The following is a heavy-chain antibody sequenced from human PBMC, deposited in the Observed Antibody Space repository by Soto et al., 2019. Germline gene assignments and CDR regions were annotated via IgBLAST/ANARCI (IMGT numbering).Heavy chain of an antibody. CDR3: ARHVPSQYTAMVQFAP. D-gene: IGHD5-18*01. V-gene: IGHV5-10-1*01. CDR1: GYSFTKYW. J-gene: IGHJ5*02. Sequence: GESLKISCKGSGYSFTKYWISWVRQMPGKGLEWMGRIDPSDSYTNYSPSFQGHVTISADKSISTAYLQWSSLKASDTAMYYCARHVPSQYTAMVQFAPWGQGTLVTVSS. CDR2: IDPSDSYT.